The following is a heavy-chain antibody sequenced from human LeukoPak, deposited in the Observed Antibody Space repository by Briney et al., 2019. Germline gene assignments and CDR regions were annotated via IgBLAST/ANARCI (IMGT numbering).Heavy chain of an antibody. V-gene: IGHV3-7*01. CDR3: ARAQVAAAGYDY. D-gene: IGHD6-13*01. CDR1: GFTLRSYS. Sequence: PGGSLRLSCAASGFTLRSYSMNWVREAPGEGREGGANIKQEGSEKYYVDSVKGRFTISRDNAKNSLYLQVNSLRGEDTAVYYCARAQVAAAGYDYCGQGTLVTVSS. CDR2: IKQEGSEK. J-gene: IGHJ4*02.